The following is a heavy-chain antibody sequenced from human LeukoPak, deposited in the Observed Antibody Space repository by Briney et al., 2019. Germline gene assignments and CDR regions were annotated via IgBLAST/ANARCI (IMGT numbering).Heavy chain of an antibody. CDR3: AVGGEYHKYYFDY. V-gene: IGHV3-53*01. Sequence: VSVIYSGGSTYYADSVKGRFTISRDNSKNTLYLQMNSLRAEDTAVYYCAVGGEYHKYYFDYWGQGALVTVSS. D-gene: IGHD3-10*01. J-gene: IGHJ4*02. CDR2: IYSGGST.